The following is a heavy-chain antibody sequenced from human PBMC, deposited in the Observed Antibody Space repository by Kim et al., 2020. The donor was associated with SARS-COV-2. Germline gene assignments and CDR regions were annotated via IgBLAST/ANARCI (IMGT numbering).Heavy chain of an antibody. D-gene: IGHD1-1*01. CDR1: GYTFTNYD. CDR3: ARGQSNWNDGYFGLDV. CDR2: MNPNSANT. V-gene: IGHV1-8*01. J-gene: IGHJ6*02. Sequence: ASVKVSCKASGYTFTNYDINWVRQATGQGPEWMGWMNPNSANTGFAQKFRGRLTMTRDTSISTAYMELSSLRSDDTAVYYCARGQSNWNDGYFGLDVWGQGTTVTVSS.